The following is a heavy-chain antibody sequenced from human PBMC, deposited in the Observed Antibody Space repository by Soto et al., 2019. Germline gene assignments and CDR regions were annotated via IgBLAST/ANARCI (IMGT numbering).Heavy chain of an antibody. D-gene: IGHD3-3*01. CDR3: ARDRITIFGVVIIDYYYYGMDV. CDR2: INPNSGGT. J-gene: IGHJ6*02. CDR1: GYTFTGYY. V-gene: IGHV1-2*02. Sequence: GASVKVSCKASGYTFTGYYMHWVRQAPGQGLEWMGWINPNSGGTDYAQKFQGMVTMTRDTSISTAYMELSRLGSDDTAVYYCARDRITIFGVVIIDYYYYGMDVWGQGTTVTV.